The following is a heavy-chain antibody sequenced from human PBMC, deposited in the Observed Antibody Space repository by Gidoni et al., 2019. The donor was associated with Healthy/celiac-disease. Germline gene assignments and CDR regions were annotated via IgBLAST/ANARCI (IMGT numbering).Heavy chain of an antibody. V-gene: IGHV1-24*01. J-gene: IGHJ4*02. CDR2: FDPEDGET. CDR1: DAPLTELS. CDR3: ATDGRNPPPLPS. Sequence: QVQLVQSGAEVQKPGASVKVSCKVSDAPLTELSMHWVRQAPGKGLEWMGGFDPEDGETIYAQKFQGRVTMTEDTSTDTAYMELSSLRSEDTAVYYCATDGRNPPPLPSWGQGTLVTVSS.